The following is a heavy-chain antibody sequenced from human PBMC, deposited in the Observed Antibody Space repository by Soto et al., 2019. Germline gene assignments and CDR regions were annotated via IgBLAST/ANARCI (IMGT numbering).Heavy chain of an antibody. CDR1: GGSFSGYY. V-gene: IGHV4-34*01. J-gene: IGHJ5*02. CDR3: ARGRRDYRYFDWINWFDP. Sequence: PSETLSLTCAVYGGSFSGYYWSWIRQPRGKGLEWIGEINHSGSTNYNPSLKSRVTISVDTSKNQFSLKLSSVTAADTAVYYCARGRRDYRYFDWINWFDPWGQGTLVTVSS. CDR2: INHSGST. D-gene: IGHD3-9*01.